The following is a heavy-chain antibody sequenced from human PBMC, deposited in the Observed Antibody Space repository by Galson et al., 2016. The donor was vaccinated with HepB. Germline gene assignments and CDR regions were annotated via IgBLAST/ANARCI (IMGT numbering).Heavy chain of an antibody. CDR3: ARVDYSSSWFAFDI. CDR2: INAGNGNT. J-gene: IGHJ3*02. CDR1: GYTFTSYA. D-gene: IGHD6-13*01. Sequence: SVKVSCKASGYTFTSYAIHWVRQAPGQRLGWMGWINAGNGNTKYSQKFQGRVTITRDTSASTAYMELSSLRSEDTAVYYCARVDYSSSWFAFDIWGQGTMVTVSS. V-gene: IGHV1-3*01.